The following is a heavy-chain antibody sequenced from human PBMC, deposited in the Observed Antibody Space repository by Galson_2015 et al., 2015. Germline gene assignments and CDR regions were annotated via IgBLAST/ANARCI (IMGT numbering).Heavy chain of an antibody. D-gene: IGHD6-19*01. J-gene: IGHJ6*03. Sequence: SLRLSCAASGFTFSSYAMSWVRQAPGKGLEWVAVISYDGSNKYSADSVKGRFTISRDNSKNTLYLQMNSLRAEDTAVYYCARETGWPHYYYYMDVWGKGTTVTVSS. CDR3: ARETGWPHYYYYMDV. CDR2: ISYDGSNK. V-gene: IGHV3-30-3*01. CDR1: GFTFSSYA.